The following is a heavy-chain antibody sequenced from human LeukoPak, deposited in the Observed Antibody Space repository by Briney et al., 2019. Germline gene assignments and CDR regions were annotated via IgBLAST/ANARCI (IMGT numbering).Heavy chain of an antibody. CDR1: GYTFTSYD. CDR3: ASSSVVLGYYFDY. D-gene: IGHD4-23*01. CDR2: MNPNSGDT. Sequence: ASVKVSCKASGYTFTSYDINWVRQATGQGLEWMGWMNPNSGDTGYAQKFQGRVTITRNTSISTAYMELSSLRSEDTAVYYCASSSVVLGYYFDYWGQGTLVTVSS. J-gene: IGHJ4*02. V-gene: IGHV1-8*03.